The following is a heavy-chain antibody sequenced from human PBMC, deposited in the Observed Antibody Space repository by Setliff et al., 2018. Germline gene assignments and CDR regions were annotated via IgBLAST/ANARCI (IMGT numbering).Heavy chain of an antibody. CDR1: GFTFSSHA. D-gene: IGHD3-9*01. Sequence: GSLRLSCAASGFTFSSHAMHWVRQAPGKGLEWVAVISYDGSNKYYADSVKGRFTISRDNAKNSLYLQMNSLRAEDTAVYYCAREAKPFGNFDWLLPSGGYWGQGTLVTVSS. CDR3: AREAKPFGNFDWLLPSGGY. CDR2: ISYDGSNK. J-gene: IGHJ4*02. V-gene: IGHV3-30*07.